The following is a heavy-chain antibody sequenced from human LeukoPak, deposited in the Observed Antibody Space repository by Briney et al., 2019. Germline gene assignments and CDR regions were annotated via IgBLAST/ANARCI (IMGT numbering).Heavy chain of an antibody. CDR3: ASDRVLGSGSLDN. CDR1: GFSFSDFW. Sequence: GGSLRLSCRASGFSFSDFWMHWVRRAPGKGLVWVSRIRGDGYDTNYADSVKSRFTTSRDNAQNTLYLQMNSLRAEDTAVYYCASDRVLGSGSLDNWGQGTLVTVSS. V-gene: IGHV3-74*01. J-gene: IGHJ4*02. CDR2: IRGDGYDT. D-gene: IGHD3-10*01.